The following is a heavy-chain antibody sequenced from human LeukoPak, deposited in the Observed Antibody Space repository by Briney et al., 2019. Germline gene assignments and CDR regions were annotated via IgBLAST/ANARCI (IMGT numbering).Heavy chain of an antibody. D-gene: IGHD1-1*01. CDR3: ARKAAETGTPKGFDI. Sequence: VASVKVSCKASGYTFTGYYMHWVRQAPGQGLEWMGWINPNSGGTNYAQKFQGRVTMTRDTSISTAYMELSRLRSDDTAVYYCARKAAETGTPKGFDIWGQGTMVTVSS. CDR2: INPNSGGT. V-gene: IGHV1-2*02. J-gene: IGHJ3*02. CDR1: GYTFTGYY.